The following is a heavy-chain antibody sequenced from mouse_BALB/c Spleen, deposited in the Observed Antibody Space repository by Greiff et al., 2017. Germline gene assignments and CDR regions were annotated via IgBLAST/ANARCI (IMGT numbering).Heavy chain of an antibody. CDR1: GFNIKDTY. V-gene: IGHV14-3*02. CDR2: IDPANGNT. D-gene: IGHD1-1*01. J-gene: IGHJ4*01. Sequence: VQLQQSGAELVKPGASVKLSCTASGFNIKDTYMHWVKQRPEQGLEWIGRIDPANGNTKYDPKFQGKATITADTSSNTAYLQLSSLTSEDTAVYYCAPHYYGSSSYAMDYWGQGTSVTGSS. CDR3: APHYYGSSSYAMDY.